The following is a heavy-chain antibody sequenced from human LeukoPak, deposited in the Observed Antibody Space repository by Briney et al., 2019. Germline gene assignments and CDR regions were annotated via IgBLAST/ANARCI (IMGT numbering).Heavy chain of an antibody. V-gene: IGHV4-59*01. J-gene: IGHJ3*02. CDR1: GGSFSTYY. D-gene: IGHD6-6*01. CDR2: IYCSGST. Sequence: PSETLSLTCSVSGGSFSTYYWSWIRQPPGKGLEWIGFIYCSGSTDYNPSLKSRVTISVDTSKKRFSLKLSSVTAADTAVYYCATHFEVGGSSSPYAAFDIWGQGTVVIVSS. CDR3: ATHFEVGGSSSPYAAFDI.